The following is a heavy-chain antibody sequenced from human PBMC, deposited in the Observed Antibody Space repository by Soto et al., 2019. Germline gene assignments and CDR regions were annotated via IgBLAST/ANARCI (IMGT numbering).Heavy chain of an antibody. CDR3: VRGGLYYYDRSGFTGAFDI. J-gene: IGHJ3*02. CDR1: GYTFTAYW. V-gene: IGHV5-51*01. D-gene: IGHD3-22*01. CDR2: IYPGDSDT. Sequence: RGASLKISCKGSGYTFTAYWIGWVRQMPGRGLECLGIIYPGDSDTRYSPSFQGQVTISADKSTSTAHLQWSSLKASDTAMYYCVRGGLYYYDRSGFTGAFDIWGRGTMVTVSS.